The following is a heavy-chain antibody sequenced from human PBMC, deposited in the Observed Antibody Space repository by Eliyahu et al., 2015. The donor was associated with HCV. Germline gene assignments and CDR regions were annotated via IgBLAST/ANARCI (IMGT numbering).Heavy chain of an antibody. D-gene: IGHD3-3*01. Sequence: EVQLLESGGGLVQPGGSLRLSCAAXGFPFSSYAMSXVRXAPGKGLGWVSTISGSGGSTFYADSVRGRFTISRDNSKNTLYLQMNSLRAEDTAVYYCAKMKNYDFWSGRSDYWGQGTLVTVSS. CDR2: ISGSGGST. V-gene: IGHV3-23*01. J-gene: IGHJ4*02. CDR3: AKMKNYDFWSGRSDY. CDR1: GFPFSSYA.